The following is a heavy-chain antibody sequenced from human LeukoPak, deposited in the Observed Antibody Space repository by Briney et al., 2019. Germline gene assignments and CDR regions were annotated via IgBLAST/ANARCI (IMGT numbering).Heavy chain of an antibody. Sequence: SVTVSFKASGGTFSSYAISWVRQAPGQGLEWMGGIIPIFGTANYAQKFQGRVTITADESTSTAYMELSRLRSDDTAVYYCARDWNSLFDYWGQGTLVTVSS. D-gene: IGHD1-1*01. CDR2: IIPIFGTA. J-gene: IGHJ4*02. CDR3: ARDWNSLFDY. CDR1: GGTFSSYA. V-gene: IGHV1-69*13.